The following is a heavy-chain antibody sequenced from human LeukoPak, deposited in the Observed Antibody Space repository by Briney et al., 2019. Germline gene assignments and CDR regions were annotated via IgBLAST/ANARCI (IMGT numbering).Heavy chain of an antibody. J-gene: IGHJ5*02. CDR3: ARDQYCSGGSCPS. CDR2: INPNSGGT. Sequence: ASVKVSCKASGYTFTGYYMHWVRQAPGQGLEWMGRINPNSGGTNYAQKFQGRVTMTRDTTIRTAYMELSRLRSDDTAVYYCARDQYCSGGSCPSWGQGTLVTVSS. CDR1: GYTFTGYY. D-gene: IGHD2-15*01. V-gene: IGHV1-2*06.